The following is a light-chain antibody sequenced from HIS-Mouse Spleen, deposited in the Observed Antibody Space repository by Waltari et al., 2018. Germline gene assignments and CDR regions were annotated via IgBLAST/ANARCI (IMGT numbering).Light chain of an antibody. CDR1: SSNIGSNY. CDR2: RNN. Sequence: QSVLTQPPSASGTPGQRVTISCSGSSSNIGSNYVYWYQQLPGTAPKLLIYRNNQRPSGVPDLFSGSKSGTSASLAISGLRSEEEADYYCAAWDDSLSGYVFGTGTKVTVL. J-gene: IGLJ1*01. CDR3: AAWDDSLSGYV. V-gene: IGLV1-47*01.